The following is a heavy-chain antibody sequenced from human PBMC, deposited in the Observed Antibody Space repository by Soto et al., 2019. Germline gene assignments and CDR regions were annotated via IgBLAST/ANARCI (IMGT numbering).Heavy chain of an antibody. D-gene: IGHD2-2*01. J-gene: IGHJ6*02. CDR1: GGTFSSYA. V-gene: IGHV1-69*06. CDR3: ASAYCSSTSCYSVYYYYGMGV. Sequence: QVQLVQSGAEVKKPGSSVKVSCKASGGTFSSYAISWVRQAPGQGLEWMGGIIPIFGTANYAQKFQGRVTITADKSTSTAYMELSSLRSEDTAVYYCASAYCSSTSCYSVYYYYGMGVWGQGTTVTVSS. CDR2: IIPIFGTA.